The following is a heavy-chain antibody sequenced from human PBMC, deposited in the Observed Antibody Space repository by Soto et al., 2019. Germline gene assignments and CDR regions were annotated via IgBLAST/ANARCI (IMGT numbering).Heavy chain of an antibody. CDR1: GGSFSGYY. Sequence: SETLSLTCAVYGGSFSGYYWSWIRQPPGKGLEWIGEINHSGSTNYNPSLKSRVTISVDTSKNQFSLQLSSVTAADTAVYYCARGRRYGCSSTSCYYSWFDPWGQGTLVTVSS. J-gene: IGHJ5*02. V-gene: IGHV4-34*01. D-gene: IGHD2-2*01. CDR3: ARGRRYGCSSTSCYYSWFDP. CDR2: INHSGST.